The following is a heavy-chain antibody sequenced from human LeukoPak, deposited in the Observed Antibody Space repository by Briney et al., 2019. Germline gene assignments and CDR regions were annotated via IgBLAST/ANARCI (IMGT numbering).Heavy chain of an antibody. J-gene: IGHJ3*02. CDR1: GGTFSSYA. CDR3: AREEELEEYYGSGSYAFDI. V-gene: IGHV1-69*04. Sequence: GASVKVSCKASGGTFSSYAISWVRQAPGQGLEWMGRIIPILGIANYAQKFQGRVTITADKSTSTAYMELSSLRSEDTAVYYCAREEELEEYYGSGSYAFDIWGQGTMVTVSS. CDR2: IIPILGIA. D-gene: IGHD3-10*01.